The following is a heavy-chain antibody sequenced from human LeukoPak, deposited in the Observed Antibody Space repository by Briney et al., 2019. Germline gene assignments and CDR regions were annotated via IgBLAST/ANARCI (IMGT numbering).Heavy chain of an antibody. J-gene: IGHJ6*02. Sequence: GGSLRLSCAAPGFTFSSYSMNWVRQAPGKGLEWVSYISSSSSTIYYADSVKGRFTISRDNAKNSLYLQMNSLRAEDTAVYYCAGERIVVVKYYGMDVWGQGTTVTVSS. CDR1: GFTFSSYS. CDR3: AGERIVVVKYYGMDV. V-gene: IGHV3-48*01. D-gene: IGHD2-2*01. CDR2: ISSSSSTI.